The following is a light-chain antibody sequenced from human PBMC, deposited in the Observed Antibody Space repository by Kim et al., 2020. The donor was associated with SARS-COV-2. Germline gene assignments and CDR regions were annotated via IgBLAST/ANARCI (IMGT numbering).Light chain of an antibody. CDR2: AAS. V-gene: IGKV1-9*01. Sequence: IQLTQSPSSLSASVGDRVTITCRASQAITTYLAWYQQKPPGIAPKLLIYAASTLPSGVPSRFSGSGSGTDFTLTISSLQPEDFATYYCQQFYSFPITFGQGTRLEIK. CDR1: QAITTY. CDR3: QQFYSFPIT. J-gene: IGKJ5*01.